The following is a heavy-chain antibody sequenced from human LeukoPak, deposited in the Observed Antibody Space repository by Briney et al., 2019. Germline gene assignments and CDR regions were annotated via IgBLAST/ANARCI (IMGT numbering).Heavy chain of an antibody. V-gene: IGHV4-39*01. J-gene: IGHJ4*02. CDR2: IYYSGST. D-gene: IGHD2-15*01. CDR1: GGSISSSSYY. Sequence: SETLSLTCTVSGGSISSSSYYWGWIRQPPGKGLEWIGSIYYSGSTYYNPSLKSRVTISVDASKNQFSLKLSSVTAADTAVYYCARHSGYCSGGSYYYYYFDYWGQGTLVTVSS. CDR3: ARHSGYCSGGSYYYYYFDY.